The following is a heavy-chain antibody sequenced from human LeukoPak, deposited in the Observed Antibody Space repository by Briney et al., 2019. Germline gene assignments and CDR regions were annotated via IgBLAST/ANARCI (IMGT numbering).Heavy chain of an antibody. CDR2: ISGNNIYM. D-gene: IGHD6-13*01. CDR3: AREGDSRSEFGY. V-gene: IGHV3-21*01. Sequence: KSGGSLRLSCAASGFTFSSYTMNWVRQAPGKGLEWVSSISGNNIYMYYADSVKGRFTISRDNAKNSLYLQMNSLRGEDTAVYYCAREGDSRSEFGYWGQGTLVTVSS. J-gene: IGHJ4*02. CDR1: GFTFSSYT.